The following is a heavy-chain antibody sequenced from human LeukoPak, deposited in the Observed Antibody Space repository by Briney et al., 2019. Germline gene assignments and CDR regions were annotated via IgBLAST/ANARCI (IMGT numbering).Heavy chain of an antibody. V-gene: IGHV3-7*01. CDR2: IKQDGSEK. CDR3: ARGSRGIYCSSTSCYIFDY. Sequence: GGSLRLSCAASGFTFSSYWMSWVRQASGKGLEWVANIKQDGSEKYYVDSVRGRSTISRDNAKNSLYLQMNSLRAEDTAVYYCARGSRGIYCSSTSCYIFDYWGQGTLVTVSS. D-gene: IGHD2-2*01. J-gene: IGHJ4*02. CDR1: GFTFSSYW.